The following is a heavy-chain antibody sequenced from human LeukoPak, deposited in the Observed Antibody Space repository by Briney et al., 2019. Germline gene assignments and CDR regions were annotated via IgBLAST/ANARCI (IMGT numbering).Heavy chain of an antibody. Sequence: GGSLRLSCAASGFSFRGYGMHWVRQAPGKGLEWVAGTWYDGSNNDYADSVKGRFTISRDNSKNTLYLQMNSLRAEDTAVYYCATDLGWRSGYYSDYWGQGTLVTVSS. D-gene: IGHD3-22*01. J-gene: IGHJ4*02. CDR3: ATDLGWRSGYYSDY. CDR1: GFSFRGYG. V-gene: IGHV3-33*01. CDR2: TWYDGSNN.